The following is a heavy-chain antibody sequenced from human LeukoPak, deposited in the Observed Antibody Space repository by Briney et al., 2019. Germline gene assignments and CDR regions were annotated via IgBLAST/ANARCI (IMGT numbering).Heavy chain of an antibody. CDR2: ISSSGSTI. Sequence: PGGSLRLSCAASGFTFSDYYMSWIRQAPGKGLEWVSYISSSGSTIYYADSVKGRFTISRDNSKNTLYLQMNSLRAEDTAVYYCASDLYDSVSGAIDYWGQGTLVTVSS. CDR3: ASDLYDSVSGAIDY. D-gene: IGHD3-22*01. V-gene: IGHV3-11*01. J-gene: IGHJ4*02. CDR1: GFTFSDYY.